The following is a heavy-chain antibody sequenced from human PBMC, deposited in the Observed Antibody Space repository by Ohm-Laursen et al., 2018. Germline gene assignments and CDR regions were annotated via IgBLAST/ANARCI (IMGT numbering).Heavy chain of an antibody. V-gene: IGHV3-9*01. J-gene: IGHJ3*02. Sequence: SLRLSCSASGFTFDDYAMHWVRQAPGKGLEWVSGISWNSGRIGYADSVKGRFTISRDNAKNSLYLQMNSLRAEDTALYYCAKDFYDSSAGAFDIWGQGTMVTVSS. D-gene: IGHD3-22*01. CDR2: ISWNSGRI. CDR1: GFTFDDYA. CDR3: AKDFYDSSAGAFDI.